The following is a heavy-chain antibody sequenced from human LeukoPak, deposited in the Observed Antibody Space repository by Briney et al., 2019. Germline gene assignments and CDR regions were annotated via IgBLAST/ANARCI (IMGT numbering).Heavy chain of an antibody. CDR3: ARDRQFRLHDP. J-gene: IGHJ5*02. D-gene: IGHD3-16*01. CDR1: GFTFSSYS. CDR2: ISSSSSYI. Sequence: GGSLRLSCAASGFTFSSYSMNWVRQAPGKGLEWVSSISSSSSYIYYADSVKGRFTISRDNAKNSLYLQIDSLRAEDTAMYYCARDRQFRLHDPWGQGTLVTVSS. V-gene: IGHV3-21*04.